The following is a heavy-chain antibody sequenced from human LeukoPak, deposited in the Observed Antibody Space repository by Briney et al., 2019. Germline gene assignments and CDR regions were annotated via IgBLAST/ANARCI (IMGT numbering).Heavy chain of an antibody. J-gene: IGHJ4*02. CDR2: IYCSGSI. Sequence: SETLSLTCTVSGGSISGYYWSWIRQPPGKGLEWIGYIYCSGSINYNPSLKSRVTISVDTSKYQFSLKLTSVTAADTAVYYCARHLYGAGSYDYWGKGTLVIVSS. V-gene: IGHV4-59*08. CDR1: GGSISGYY. D-gene: IGHD3-10*01. CDR3: ARHLYGAGSYDY.